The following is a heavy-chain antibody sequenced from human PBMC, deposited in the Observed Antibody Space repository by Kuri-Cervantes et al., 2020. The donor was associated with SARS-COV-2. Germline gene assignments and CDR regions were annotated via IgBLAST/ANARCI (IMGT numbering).Heavy chain of an antibody. J-gene: IGHJ4*02. CDR1: GGSISSSNW. CDR2: IYHSGST. Sequence: SCAVSGGSISSSNWWSWARQPPGKGLEWIGEIYHSGSTNYNPSLKSRVTISVDKSKNQFSLKLSSVTAADTAVYYCARTYSSSSLFYDYWGQGTLVTVSS. V-gene: IGHV4-4*02. D-gene: IGHD6-6*01. CDR3: ARTYSSSSLFYDY.